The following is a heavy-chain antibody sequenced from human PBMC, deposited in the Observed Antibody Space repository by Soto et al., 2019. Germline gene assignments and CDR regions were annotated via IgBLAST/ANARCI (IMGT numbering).Heavy chain of an antibody. D-gene: IGHD7-27*01. CDR1: GFILSDYA. V-gene: IGHV3-48*01. CDR3: ARDLSWGSNWYYYMDV. J-gene: IGHJ6*03. CDR2: ISSSSSVI. Sequence: EVQLVESGGGLVQPGGSLRLSCATSGFILSDYAMNWVRQAPGKGLEWVSYISSSSSVIDYADSVKGRFTVSRDNARNSLYLQMNSLRAEDTAVYYCARDLSWGSNWYYYMDVWRKGTTVTVSS.